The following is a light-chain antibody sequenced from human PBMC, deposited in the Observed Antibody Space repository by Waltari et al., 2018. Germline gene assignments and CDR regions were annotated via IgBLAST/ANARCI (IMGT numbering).Light chain of an antibody. CDR1: QTVGST. CDR3: KHYVRLPAT. CDR2: DAS. Sequence: EIVLTQSPGTLSLSPGERATLSCRAIQTVGSTLAWYQQKPGQPPRLLIYDASSRATGIPDRFSGSGSGTDFSLTIGRLEPEDFAVYYCKHYVRLPATFGQGTKVEIK. V-gene: IGKV3-20*01. J-gene: IGKJ1*01.